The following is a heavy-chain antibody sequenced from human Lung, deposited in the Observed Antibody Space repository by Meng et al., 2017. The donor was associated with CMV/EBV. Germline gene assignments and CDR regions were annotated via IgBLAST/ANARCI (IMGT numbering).Heavy chain of an antibody. CDR2: INPNSGGT. V-gene: IGHV1-2*02. D-gene: IGHD3-3*01. Sequence: CKTSGYTFTDNYIHWVRQAPGQGLEWMGWINPNSGGTNCAQKFRDRVTMTRDTSSSTAYMELSSLRSDDTAVYFCARDYDFWKNYLDYWGQGTLVTVSS. CDR1: GYTFTDNY. CDR3: ARDYDFWKNYLDY. J-gene: IGHJ4*02.